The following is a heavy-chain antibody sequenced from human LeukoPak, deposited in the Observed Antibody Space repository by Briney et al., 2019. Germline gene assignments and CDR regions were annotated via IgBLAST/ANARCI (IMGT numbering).Heavy chain of an antibody. J-gene: IGHJ3*02. D-gene: IGHD1-1*01. CDR2: IHSSGNT. V-gene: IGHV3-53*01. CDR1: GFTVSSNY. Sequence: GGSLRLSCAASGFTVSSNYMSWVRQAPGKGLEWVSVIHSSGNTYYADSVKGRFTISRDNSKNTLFLQMNSLRAKDTAVYYCARDATRDFAFDIWGQGTVVTVSS. CDR3: ARDATRDFAFDI.